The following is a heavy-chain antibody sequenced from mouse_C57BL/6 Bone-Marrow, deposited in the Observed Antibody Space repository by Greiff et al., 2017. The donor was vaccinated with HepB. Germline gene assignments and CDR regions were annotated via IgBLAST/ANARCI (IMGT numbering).Heavy chain of an antibody. CDR2: IRSKSNNYAT. V-gene: IGHV10-1*01. CDR1: GFSFNTYA. J-gene: IGHJ4*01. Sequence: EVKLVESGGGLVQPKGSLKLSCAASGFSFNTYAMNWVRQAPGKGLEWVARIRSKSNNYATYYADSVKDRFTISRDDSESMLYLQMNNLKTEDTAMYYCVYYDSRYAMHYWGQGTSVTVSS. D-gene: IGHD2-4*01. CDR3: VYYDSRYAMHY.